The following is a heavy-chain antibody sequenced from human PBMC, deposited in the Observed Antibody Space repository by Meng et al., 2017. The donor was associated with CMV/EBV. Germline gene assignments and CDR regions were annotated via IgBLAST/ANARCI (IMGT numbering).Heavy chain of an antibody. Sequence: SETLSLTCAVYGGSFSGYYCSWIRQPPGKGLEWIGEINHSGSTNYNPSLKSRVTISVDTSKNQFSLKLSSVTAADTAVYYCARGLIAVAGIDYFDYWGQGTLVTVSS. V-gene: IGHV4-34*01. CDR1: GGSFSGYY. CDR3: ARGLIAVAGIDYFDY. D-gene: IGHD6-19*01. J-gene: IGHJ4*02. CDR2: INHSGST.